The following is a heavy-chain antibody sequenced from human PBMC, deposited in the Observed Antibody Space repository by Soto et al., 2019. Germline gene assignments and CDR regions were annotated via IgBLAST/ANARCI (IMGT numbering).Heavy chain of an antibody. D-gene: IGHD6-13*01. J-gene: IGHJ5*02. V-gene: IGHV6-1*01. CDR3: ARGRAADRGDWFDP. CDR1: GDSLSSNSAA. CDR2: TYYRSKWYN. Sequence: QVQLQQSGPALVKPSQTLSLTCAISGDSLSSNSAAWNWIRQSPSRGLEWLGRTYYRSKWYNDYALSEKSRITVTPDTSKNQCCLQRKSVTPEDAAVYYCARGRAADRGDWFDPWGQGTQVTVSS.